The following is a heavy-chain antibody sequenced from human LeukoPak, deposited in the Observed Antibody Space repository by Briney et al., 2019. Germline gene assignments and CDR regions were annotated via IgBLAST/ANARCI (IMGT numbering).Heavy chain of an antibody. CDR3: ARGDVGGRWLQLPFDY. V-gene: IGHV1-69*13. J-gene: IGHJ4*02. Sequence: ASVKVSCKASGGIFSSYAISWVRQAPGQGLEWMGGIIPIFGTANYAQKFQGRVTITADESTSTAYMELSSLRSEDTAVYYCARGDVGGRWLQLPFDYWGQGTLVTVSS. CDR2: IIPIFGTA. D-gene: IGHD5-24*01. CDR1: GGIFSSYA.